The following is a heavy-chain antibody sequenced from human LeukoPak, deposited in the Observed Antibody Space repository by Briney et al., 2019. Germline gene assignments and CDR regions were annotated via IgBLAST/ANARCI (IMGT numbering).Heavy chain of an antibody. V-gene: IGHV3-53*01. CDR1: GFTVSSNY. D-gene: IGHD1-26*01. J-gene: IGHJ4*02. CDR3: ARAPRRLGATSGYFDY. Sequence: PGGSLRLSCAASGFTVSSNYMSWVRQAPGKGLEWVSVIYSGGSTYYADSVKGRFTISRDNSKNTLYLQMNSLRAEDTAVYYCARAPRRLGATSGYFDYWGQGTLVTVSS. CDR2: IYSGGST.